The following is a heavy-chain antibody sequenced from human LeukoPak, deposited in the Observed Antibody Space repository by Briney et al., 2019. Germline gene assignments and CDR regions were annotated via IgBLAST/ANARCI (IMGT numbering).Heavy chain of an antibody. V-gene: IGHV7-4-1*02. CDR2: INTNTGNP. CDR1: GHTETNYG. Sequence: AAVKVSCKASGHTETNYGISWVRQAPGQGLEWMGWINTNTGNPTYAQGFTGRFVFSLDTSVSTAYLQISSLKAEDTAVYYCARELELGDCDYWGQGTLVTVSS. J-gene: IGHJ4*02. CDR3: ARELELGDCDY. D-gene: IGHD1-7*01.